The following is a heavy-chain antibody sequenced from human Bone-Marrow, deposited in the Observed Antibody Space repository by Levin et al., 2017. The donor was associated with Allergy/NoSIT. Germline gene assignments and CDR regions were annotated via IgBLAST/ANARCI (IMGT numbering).Heavy chain of an antibody. V-gene: IGHV1-2*06. CDR3: ARGFLGSWDY. J-gene: IGHJ4*02. D-gene: IGHD2/OR15-2a*01. Sequence: GESLKISCKASGYTFTGNHMHWVRQAPGQGPEWMGRITPSTGVTNYAQKFQGRVTMTRDTSISTVYLELSDLKSDDTAIYYCARGFLGSWDYWGQGTLVTVSS. CDR1: GYTFTGNH. CDR2: ITPSTGVT.